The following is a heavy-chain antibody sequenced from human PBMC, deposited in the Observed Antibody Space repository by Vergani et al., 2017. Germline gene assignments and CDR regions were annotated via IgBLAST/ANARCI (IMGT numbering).Heavy chain of an antibody. Sequence: QVQLVESGVGVVQPGRSLRLSCAASGFTFSSYGMHWVRQAPGKGLEWVAVISYDGSNKYYADSVKGRFTISRDNSKNTLYLQMNSLRAEDTAVYYCARNVDTAMGFDYWGQGTLVTVSS. CDR1: GFTFSSYG. CDR3: ARNVDTAMGFDY. V-gene: IGHV3-30*03. CDR2: ISYDGSNK. D-gene: IGHD5-18*01. J-gene: IGHJ4*02.